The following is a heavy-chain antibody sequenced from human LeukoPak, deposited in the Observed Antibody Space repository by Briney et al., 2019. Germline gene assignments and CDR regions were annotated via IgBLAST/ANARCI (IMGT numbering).Heavy chain of an antibody. Sequence: GGSLRLSCAASGFTFSSYAMIWVRQAPGKGLEWVSAISGSGGSTYYADSVKGRFTISRDNSKNTLYLQMNSLRAEDTAVYYCAKGIVGATTPFDYWGQGTLVTVSS. CDR2: ISGSGGST. CDR3: AKGIVGATTPFDY. D-gene: IGHD1-26*01. V-gene: IGHV3-23*01. CDR1: GFTFSSYA. J-gene: IGHJ4*02.